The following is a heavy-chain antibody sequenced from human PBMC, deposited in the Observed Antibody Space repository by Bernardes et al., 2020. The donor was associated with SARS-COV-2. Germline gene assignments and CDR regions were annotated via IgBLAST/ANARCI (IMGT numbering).Heavy chain of an antibody. D-gene: IGHD4-17*01. Sequence: ASVKVSCKVSGYTLTELSMHWVRQAPGKGLEWMGGFDPEDGKTIYAQKFQGRVTMTEDTSTDTAYMELSSLRSEDTAVYYCATGPAYYGGNHPSDYWGQGTLVTVSS. CDR3: ATGPAYYGGNHPSDY. J-gene: IGHJ4*02. CDR1: GYTLTELS. V-gene: IGHV1-24*01. CDR2: FDPEDGKT.